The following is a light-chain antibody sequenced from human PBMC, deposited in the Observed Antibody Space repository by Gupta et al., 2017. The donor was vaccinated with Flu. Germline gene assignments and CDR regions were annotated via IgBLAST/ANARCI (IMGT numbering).Light chain of an antibody. V-gene: IGKV3-15*01. CDR2: GAS. J-gene: IGKJ1*01. Sequence: EIVMTQSPATLSVSPGERATLSCRASQSVSSNLAGYQQKPGQAPRLLIYGASTRATGIPARFSGSGSGTEVTLTISSLQSEDFAVYYCQQYNNWPRTVGQGTKVEIK. CDR3: QQYNNWPRT. CDR1: QSVSSN.